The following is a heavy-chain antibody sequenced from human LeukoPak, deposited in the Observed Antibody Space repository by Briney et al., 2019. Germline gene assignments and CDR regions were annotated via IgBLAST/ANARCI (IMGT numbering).Heavy chain of an antibody. Sequence: ASVKVSCKASGYTFTSNDINWVRQAPGQGPEWMGWINPNSGDSGYAQKFRGRVTITRDTSISTAYMELSSLRSDDTAVYYCARHLRTTFDYWGQGTLVTVSS. J-gene: IGHJ4*02. V-gene: IGHV1-8*03. CDR1: GYTFTSND. CDR3: ARHLRTTFDY. CDR2: INPNSGDS. D-gene: IGHD4-11*01.